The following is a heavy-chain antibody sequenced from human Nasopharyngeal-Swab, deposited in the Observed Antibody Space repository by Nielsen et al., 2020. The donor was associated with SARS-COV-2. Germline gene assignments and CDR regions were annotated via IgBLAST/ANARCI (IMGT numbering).Heavy chain of an antibody. Sequence: GESLKTSCAAPGFTFNNYNFNWVCQAPGKGLEWVSSISSSSSYIYYADSVKGRFTISRDNAKNSLYLQMNSLRAEDTAVYYCARDGLDYDFWSAYFMDVWGQWTTVTVSS. CDR3: ARDGLDYDFWSAYFMDV. V-gene: IGHV3-21*01. CDR2: ISSSSSYI. D-gene: IGHD3-3*01. CDR1: GFTFNNYN. J-gene: IGHJ6*02.